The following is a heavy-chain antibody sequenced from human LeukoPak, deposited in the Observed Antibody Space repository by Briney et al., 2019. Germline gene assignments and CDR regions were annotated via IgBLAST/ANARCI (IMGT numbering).Heavy chain of an antibody. CDR1: GGSISIYY. J-gene: IGHJ6*03. V-gene: IGHV4-59*01. CDR2: IYYSGSN. CDR3: ARVGLGSGSSTGNYYYMDV. Sequence: SETLSLTCTASGGSISIYYWSWIRQPPGKGLEWIGYIYYSGSNKYNPSLKNRITISRDTSKNQLSLKLSSVTAADTAVYYCARVGLGSGSSTGNYYYMDVWGKGTTVTVSS. D-gene: IGHD3-10*01.